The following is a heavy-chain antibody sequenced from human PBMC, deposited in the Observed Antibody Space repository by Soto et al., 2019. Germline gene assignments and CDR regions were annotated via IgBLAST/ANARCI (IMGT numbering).Heavy chain of an antibody. D-gene: IGHD3-22*01. Sequence: QVQLVQSGAEVKKPGSSVKVSCKASGGTFSSYTISWVRQAPGQGLEWMGRIIPILGIANYAQKFQGRVPITADKSTCTAYMEMSSLRSEDTAVYYCARADHYDSSGYYLRGFDYWGQGTLVTVSS. V-gene: IGHV1-69*02. CDR3: ARADHYDSSGYYLRGFDY. J-gene: IGHJ4*02. CDR1: GGTFSSYT. CDR2: IIPILGIA.